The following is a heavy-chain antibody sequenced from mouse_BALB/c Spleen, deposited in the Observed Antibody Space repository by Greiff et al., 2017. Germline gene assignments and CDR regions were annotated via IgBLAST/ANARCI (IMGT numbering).Heavy chain of an antibody. CDR1: GFNIKDTY. Sequence: VQLQQSGAELVKPGASVKLSCTASGFNIKDTYMHWVKQRPEQGLEWIGRIDPANGNTKYDPKFQGKATITADTSSNTAYLQLSSLTSEDTAVYYCASGYDVAWFAYWGQGTLVTVPA. CDR3: ASGYDVAWFAY. J-gene: IGHJ3*01. V-gene: IGHV14-3*02. CDR2: IDPANGNT. D-gene: IGHD2-14*01.